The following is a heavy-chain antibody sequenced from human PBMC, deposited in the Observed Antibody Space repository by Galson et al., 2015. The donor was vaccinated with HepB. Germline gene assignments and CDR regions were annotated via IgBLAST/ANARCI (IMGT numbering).Heavy chain of an antibody. CDR2: IKQDGSEK. CDR3: ARDRYSSSRSHPANL. CDR1: GFTFVSYW. V-gene: IGHV3-7*01. Sequence: SLRLSCAASGFTFVSYWMSWVRQAPGKGLEWVANIKQDGSEKYYVDSVKGRFTISRDNAKNSLYLQMNSLRAEDTAVYYCARDRYSSSRSHPANLWGQGTLVTVSS. J-gene: IGHJ5*02. D-gene: IGHD6-6*01.